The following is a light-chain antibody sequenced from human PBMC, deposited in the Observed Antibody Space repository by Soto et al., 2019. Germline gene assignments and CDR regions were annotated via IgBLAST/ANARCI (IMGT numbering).Light chain of an antibody. V-gene: IGKV1-5*03. J-gene: IGKJ4*01. CDR3: QQYNTYPST. CDR1: QSISSW. CDR2: KAS. Sequence: DIQMTQSPSTLSASVGDRVTITCRASQSISSWLAWYQQKPGKAPKLLIYKASSLESGVPSRFSGCGSGTEFTLTISSLQPDDFGTYYFQQYNTYPSTFGGGTMVEIK.